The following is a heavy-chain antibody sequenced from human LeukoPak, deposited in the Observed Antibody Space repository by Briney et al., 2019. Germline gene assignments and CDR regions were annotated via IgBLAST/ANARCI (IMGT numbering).Heavy chain of an antibody. J-gene: IGHJ4*02. CDR2: IYYSGST. V-gene: IGHV4-59*01. CDR1: GGSISSYY. Sequence: SETLSLTCTVSGGSISSYYWSWIRQPPGKGLEWIGYIYYSGSTNYNPSLKSRVTISVDTSENQFSLKLSFVTAADTAVYYCARRRYDSSGYYYDFDYWGQGTLVTVSS. D-gene: IGHD3-22*01. CDR3: ARRRYDSSGYYYDFDY.